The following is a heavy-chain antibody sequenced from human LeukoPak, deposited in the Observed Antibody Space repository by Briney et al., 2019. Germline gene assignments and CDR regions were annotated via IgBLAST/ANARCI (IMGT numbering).Heavy chain of an antibody. V-gene: IGHV3-23*01. CDR1: GFTFSSYA. CDR3: AKESTVTPGNVNWFDT. CDR2: INGSGGST. Sequence: GRSLRLSCAASGFTFSSYAMSWVRQAPGKGLEWVSDINGSGGSTYYADSVKGRFTISRDNSKNTLSLQMNSPRAEDTAVYYCAKESTVTPGNVNWFDTWGQGTLVTVSS. J-gene: IGHJ5*02. D-gene: IGHD4-17*01.